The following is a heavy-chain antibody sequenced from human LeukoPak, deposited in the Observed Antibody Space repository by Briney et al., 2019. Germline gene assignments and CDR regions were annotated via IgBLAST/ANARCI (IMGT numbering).Heavy chain of an antibody. J-gene: IGHJ4*02. D-gene: IGHD6-19*01. Sequence: SETLSLTCAVYGGSFSGYYWSWIRQPPGKGLEWIGEINHSGSTNYNPSLKSRVTISVDTSKNQFSLKLGSVTAADTAVYYCARLGSGYPTPDYWGQGTLVTVSS. CDR1: GGSFSGYY. CDR2: INHSGST. V-gene: IGHV4-34*01. CDR3: ARLGSGYPTPDY.